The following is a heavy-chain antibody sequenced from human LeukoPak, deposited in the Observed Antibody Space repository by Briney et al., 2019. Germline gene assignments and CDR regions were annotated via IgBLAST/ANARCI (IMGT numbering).Heavy chain of an antibody. CDR2: IRHSGST. CDR1: GGSISSYS. CDR3: ARGLNDSWTGENY. V-gene: IGHV4-34*01. D-gene: IGHD3-3*01. J-gene: IGHJ4*02. Sequence: PSETLSLTCTVSGGSISSYSWSWIRQPPGKGLEWIGEIRHSGSTNYNPSLKSRVTISVDTSKNQFSLKLSSVTAADTAVYYCARGLNDSWTGENYWGQGTLVTVSS.